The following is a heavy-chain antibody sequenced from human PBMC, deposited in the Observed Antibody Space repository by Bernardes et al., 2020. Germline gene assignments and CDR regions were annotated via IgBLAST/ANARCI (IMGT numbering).Heavy chain of an antibody. J-gene: IGHJ4*02. D-gene: IGHD6-6*01. CDR3: ARGPIAARLWGYFDY. V-gene: IGHV3-48*01. CDR2: ISGSSSTI. Sequence: GGSLRLSCAASEFSFSSYSMNWVRQAPGMGPEWVSYISGSSSTIYYADSVKGRFTISRDNAKNSVFLEMSSLRAEDTAVYYCARGPIAARLWGYFDYWGQGALVIVSS. CDR1: EFSFSSYS.